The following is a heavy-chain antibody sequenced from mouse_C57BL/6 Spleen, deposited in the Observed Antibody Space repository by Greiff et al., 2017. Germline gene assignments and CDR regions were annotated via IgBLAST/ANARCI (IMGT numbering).Heavy chain of an antibody. CDR1: GFTFSDYG. CDR3: ARLYYDYDGGFAY. D-gene: IGHD2-4*01. Sequence: EVKLVESGGGLVKPGGSLKLSCAASGFTFSDYGMHWVHQAPEKGLEWVAYISSGSSTIYYADTVKGRFTISSDNAKNTLFLQMTSLRSEDTAMYYCARLYYDYDGGFAYWGQGTLVTVSA. J-gene: IGHJ3*01. CDR2: ISSGSSTI. V-gene: IGHV5-17*01.